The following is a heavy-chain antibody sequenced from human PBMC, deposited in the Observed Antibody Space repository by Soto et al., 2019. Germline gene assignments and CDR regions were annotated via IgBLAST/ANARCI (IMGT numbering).Heavy chain of an antibody. CDR1: GFAFSRFG. J-gene: IGHJ5*01. V-gene: IGHV3-23*01. Sequence: PGGSLRLSGEASGFAFSRFGMSWVRQAPGKGLEWVSTFSGLGGGTYYSDSVKGRFTISRDNVKSSLYLQMSNLRAEDTAIYYCAKGNISTTTYTSFDSWGQGTLVTVSS. CDR3: AKGNISTTTYTSFDS. D-gene: IGHD1-26*01. CDR2: FSGLGGGT.